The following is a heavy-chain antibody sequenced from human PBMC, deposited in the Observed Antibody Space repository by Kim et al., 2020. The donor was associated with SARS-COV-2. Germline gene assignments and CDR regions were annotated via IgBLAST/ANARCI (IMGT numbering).Heavy chain of an antibody. Sequence: SETLSLTCAVSGYSISSSNWWGWIRQPPGKGLEWIGYIYYSGSTYYNPSLKSRVTMSVDTSKNQFSLKLSSVTAVDTAVYYCVRISSLGRGPFDPWGQGTLVTVSS. J-gene: IGHJ5*02. V-gene: IGHV4-28*01. D-gene: IGHD3-10*01. CDR2: IYYSGST. CDR3: VRISSLGRGPFDP. CDR1: GYSISSSNW.